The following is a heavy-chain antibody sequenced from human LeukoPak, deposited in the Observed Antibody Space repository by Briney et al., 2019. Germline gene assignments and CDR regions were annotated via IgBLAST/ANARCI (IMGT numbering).Heavy chain of an antibody. V-gene: IGHV3-33*01. D-gene: IGHD2-15*01. Sequence: PGGSLRLSCVASGFTLSHYGTHWVRQAPGKGLEWVAVIWHDGSDKYYADSVKGRFTISRDNSKNTLYLEMDSLRAEDTAVYYCATKTGFCSGGSCYDYWGQGTLVTVSS. CDR3: ATKTGFCSGGSCYDY. CDR2: IWHDGSDK. CDR1: GFTLSHYG. J-gene: IGHJ4*02.